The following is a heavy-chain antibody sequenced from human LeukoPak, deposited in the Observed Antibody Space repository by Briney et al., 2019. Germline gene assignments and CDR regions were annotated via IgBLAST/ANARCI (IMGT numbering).Heavy chain of an antibody. CDR2: IIPIFGTA. Sequence: SVKVSCKASGYTFNNFGISWVRQAPGQGLEWMGGIIPIFGTANYAQKFQGRVTITADESTSTAYMELSSLRSEDTAVYYCARTTKMATIWAHYFDYWGQGTLVTVSS. CDR1: GYTFNNFG. J-gene: IGHJ4*02. V-gene: IGHV1-69*13. CDR3: ARTTKMATIWAHYFDY. D-gene: IGHD5-24*01.